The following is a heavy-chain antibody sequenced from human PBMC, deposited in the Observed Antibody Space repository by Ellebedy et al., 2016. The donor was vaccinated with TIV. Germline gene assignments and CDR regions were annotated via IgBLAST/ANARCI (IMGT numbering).Heavy chain of an antibody. CDR3: AKTLYGGHDY. J-gene: IGHJ4*02. CDR2: ISGSGTTT. V-gene: IGHV3-23*01. CDR1: GFPFSTYA. Sequence: GGSLRLXCAVSGFPFSTYALTWVRQAPGKGLECVSGISGSGTTTSYAGSVKGRFTISRDNSKNTLYLQMNSLRVEDTAVYFCAKTLYGGHDYWGQGSLVTVSS. D-gene: IGHD4-23*01.